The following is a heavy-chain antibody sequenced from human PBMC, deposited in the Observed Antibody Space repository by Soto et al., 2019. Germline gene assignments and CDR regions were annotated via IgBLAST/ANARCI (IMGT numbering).Heavy chain of an antibody. J-gene: IGHJ5*02. CDR1: GYTFTSYG. V-gene: IGHV1-18*04. Sequence: ASVKVAWKASGYTFTSYGISWVRQAPGQGLEWMGWISAYNGNTNYAQKLQGRVTMTTDTSTSTAYMELRSLRSDDTAVYYCARNIVLMEWGFDPWGQGTLVTVSS. CDR2: ISAYNGNT. CDR3: ARNIVLMEWGFDP. D-gene: IGHD2-8*01.